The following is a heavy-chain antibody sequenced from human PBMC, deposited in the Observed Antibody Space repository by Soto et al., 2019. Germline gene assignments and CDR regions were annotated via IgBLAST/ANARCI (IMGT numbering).Heavy chain of an antibody. CDR3: ARGYRPRDTPWFDP. CDR2: ISAYNGNT. D-gene: IGHD5-18*01. V-gene: IGHV1-18*01. Sequence: GASVKVSCKASGYTFTSYGIRWVRQAPGQGIEWMGWISAYNGNTNYAQKLQGRVTMTTDTSTSTAYMELRSLRSDDTAVYYCARGYRPRDTPWFDPGGQGTLLTVSS. J-gene: IGHJ5*02. CDR1: GYTFTSYG.